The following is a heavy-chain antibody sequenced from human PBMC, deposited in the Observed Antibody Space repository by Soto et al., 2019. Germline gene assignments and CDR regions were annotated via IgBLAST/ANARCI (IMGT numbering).Heavy chain of an antibody. Sequence: PGGSLRLSCAASGFTFSNYWMNWVRQAPGKGLEWVGNIKEDGSKQGYVDSVRGRFTISRDNAKNSLYLQINSLRAEDTAVYYCARGTRNPGLDNWGQGTLVTVSS. CDR2: IKEDGSKQ. V-gene: IGHV3-7*03. CDR3: ARGTRNPGLDN. J-gene: IGHJ4*02. D-gene: IGHD1-7*01. CDR1: GFTFSNYW.